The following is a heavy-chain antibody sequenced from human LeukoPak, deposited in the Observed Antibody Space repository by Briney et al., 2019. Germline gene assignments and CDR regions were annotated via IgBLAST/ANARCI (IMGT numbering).Heavy chain of an antibody. Sequence: GRSLRLSCAGSGFGLGSYNMYWIRQAPGKGLEWVTLISFNGNDKKYADSVKGRFTVSRDNSRNTVFLQMNSLRPEDTGLYYWARVYGSEIDYWGQGTQVIVSS. V-gene: IGHV3-30*04. CDR3: ARVYGSEIDY. D-gene: IGHD3-10*01. CDR2: ISFNGNDK. CDR1: GFGLGSYN. J-gene: IGHJ4*02.